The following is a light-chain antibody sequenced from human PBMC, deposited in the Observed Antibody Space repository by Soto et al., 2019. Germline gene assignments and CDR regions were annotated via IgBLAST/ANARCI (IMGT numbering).Light chain of an antibody. CDR2: AAS. Sequence: DIQMTQSPSSLSASVGDRVTITCRASQSISSYLNWYQQKPGKAPKLLIYAASSLQSGVPSRFSGSGYGTHFTLTISSLQPEDFATYYSKLSYSXPLTCGGGPKV. J-gene: IGKJ4*01. CDR1: QSISSY. CDR3: KLSYSXPLT. V-gene: IGKV1-39*01.